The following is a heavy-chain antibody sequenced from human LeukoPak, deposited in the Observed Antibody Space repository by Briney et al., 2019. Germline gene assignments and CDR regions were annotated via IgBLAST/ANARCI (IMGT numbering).Heavy chain of an antibody. CDR3: ARVRTAMEIGAY. J-gene: IGHJ4*02. CDR2: ISGDGDT. D-gene: IGHD5-18*01. Sequence: PGGSLRLSCAASGFTFGDYAMHWVRQAPGKGLEWVSLISGDGDTYYGDSVKGRFTVSRDNSKNSLYLQMNGLRVEDTALYYCARVRTAMEIGAYWGQGTLVTVSS. CDR1: GFTFGDYA. V-gene: IGHV3-43*02.